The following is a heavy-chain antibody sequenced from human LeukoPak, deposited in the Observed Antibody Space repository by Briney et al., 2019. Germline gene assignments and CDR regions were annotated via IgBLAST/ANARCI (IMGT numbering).Heavy chain of an antibody. D-gene: IGHD6-13*01. V-gene: IGHV1-2*02. CDR2: INSNLGDT. Sequence: GASVKVSCKASGYPFSAYYMHCVRQAPGQGFEWMGWINSNLGDTSYAQKFQGRVTMTRDTSISTAYMELSRLTSDDTALYYCARGFLHLAAGLGDWGQGTLVTVSS. CDR3: ARGFLHLAAGLGD. J-gene: IGHJ4*02. CDR1: GYPFSAYY.